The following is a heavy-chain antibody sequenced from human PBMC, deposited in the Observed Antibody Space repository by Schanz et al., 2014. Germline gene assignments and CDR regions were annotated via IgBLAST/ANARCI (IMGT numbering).Heavy chain of an antibody. Sequence: QVQLVQSGSEVKKPGDSVKVSCETSGYSFTKYGINWVRQAPGQGLEWMGKINPSSGTTRIAQNFQGRLTVTRDTSSSTVNMELSSLRSEDAAVYYCARGGFFDSTSCDSWGQGTLVTVSS. CDR3: ARGGFFDSTSCDS. V-gene: IGHV1-46*03. D-gene: IGHD2-2*01. CDR2: INPSSGTT. J-gene: IGHJ4*02. CDR1: GYSFTKYG.